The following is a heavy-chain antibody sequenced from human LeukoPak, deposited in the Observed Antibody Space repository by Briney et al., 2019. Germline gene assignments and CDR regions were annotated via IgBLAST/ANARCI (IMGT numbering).Heavy chain of an antibody. CDR1: GDSVSSNSAT. D-gene: IGHD6-13*01. J-gene: IGHJ4*02. V-gene: IGHV6-1*01. CDR2: TYYRSKWYS. CDR3: AGLVGNSWFDY. Sequence: RSQTLSLTCAISGDSVSSNSATWNWFRQSPSRGLEWLGRTYYRSKWYSDYAVSVESRITINPDTSKNQFSLQLISVTPEDTALYYCAGLVGNSWFDYWGQGILVTVSS.